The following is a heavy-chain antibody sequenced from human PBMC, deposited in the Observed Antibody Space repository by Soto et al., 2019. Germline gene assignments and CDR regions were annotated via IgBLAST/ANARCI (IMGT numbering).Heavy chain of an antibody. D-gene: IGHD6-19*01. V-gene: IGHV4-39*01. CDR3: ARQVGGWAPWYFDY. CDR1: GGSITSSSHY. Sequence: SETLSLTCTVSGGSITSSSHYWGWIRQPPGKGLECIGNIYYDGNTYYNPSLKSRVTISLDTSKNQFSLKLSSVTAADTAVYYCARQVGGWAPWYFDYWGQGTLVTVS. J-gene: IGHJ4*02. CDR2: IYYDGNT.